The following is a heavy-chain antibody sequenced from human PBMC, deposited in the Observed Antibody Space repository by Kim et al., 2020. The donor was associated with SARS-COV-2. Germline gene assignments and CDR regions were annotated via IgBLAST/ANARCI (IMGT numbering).Heavy chain of an antibody. CDR2: ISYDGSNK. V-gene: IGHV3-30*18. J-gene: IGHJ4*03. Sequence: GGSLRLSCAASGFTFSSYGMHWVRQAPGKGLEWVAVISYDGSNKYYADSVKGRFTISRDNSKNTLYLQMNSLRAEDTAVYYCAKDPPYYDILTGYYEGVSEGDYWGQGTLVTVSS. CDR3: AKDPPYYDILTGYYEGVSEGDY. D-gene: IGHD3-9*01. CDR1: GFTFSSYG.